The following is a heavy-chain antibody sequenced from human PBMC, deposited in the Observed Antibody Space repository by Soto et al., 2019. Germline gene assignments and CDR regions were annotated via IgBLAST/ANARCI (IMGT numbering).Heavy chain of an antibody. CDR2: LIHGGST. V-gene: IGHV4-34*12. CDR3: ARSPLGYDYVRQTWREVGDSFDI. J-gene: IGHJ3*02. CDR1: GASLGGFN. D-gene: IGHD3-16*01. Sequence: PSETLSLTCAIYGASLGGFNWTWLRQAPGKGLEWVGELIHGGSTNYNPSLKSRVSFSLDTSKKQFSLHLMSVTAADTAVYYGARSPLGYDYVRQTWREVGDSFDIWGRGTMVTGSS.